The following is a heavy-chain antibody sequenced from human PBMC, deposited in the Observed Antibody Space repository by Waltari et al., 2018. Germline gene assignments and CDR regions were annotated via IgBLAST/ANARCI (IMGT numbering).Heavy chain of an antibody. J-gene: IGHJ4*02. Sequence: QVQLVQSGAEVKKPGASVKVSCQASGSTFTDYYIHWVRQAPGQGLEWMGWISPNSGGTNYAQKFQGRVTMTRDTSISTAYMELSRLRSDDTAVYYCARDQWMVPSGWGQGTLVTVSS. CDR3: ARDQWMVPSG. D-gene: IGHD6-19*01. CDR1: GSTFTDYY. CDR2: ISPNSGGT. V-gene: IGHV1-2*02.